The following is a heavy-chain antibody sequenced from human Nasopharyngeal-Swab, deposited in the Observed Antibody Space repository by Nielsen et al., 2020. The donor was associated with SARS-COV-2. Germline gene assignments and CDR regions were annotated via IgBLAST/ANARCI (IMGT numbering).Heavy chain of an antibody. CDR2: VTGSGGTT. V-gene: IGHV3-23*01. D-gene: IGHD2-15*01. CDR3: AKDRYCSGGACYFNGFDS. J-gene: IGHJ4*02. CDR1: GFTFDSYA. Sequence: ETLSLTCAASGFTFDSYAMTWVRQAPGKGLEWVSSVTGSGGTTKYADSVKGRFTISRDNSNKKVYLQMHSLRAEDSAVYYCAKDRYCSGGACYFNGFDSWGQGTLVTVSS.